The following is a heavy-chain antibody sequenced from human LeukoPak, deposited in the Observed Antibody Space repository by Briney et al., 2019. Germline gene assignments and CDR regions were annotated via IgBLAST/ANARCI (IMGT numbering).Heavy chain of an antibody. D-gene: IGHD3-16*02. J-gene: IGHJ3*01. Sequence: VASVKVSCKVSGYTFTSSGLSWVRQAPGQGLEWLGWMSVYNDDTKYIQKVQGRVTMTTDPSTSTAYMELRSLRSDDTAVYYCAKDESYALAVWGQGTMVTVSS. CDR1: GYTFTSSG. CDR2: MSVYNDDT. CDR3: AKDESYALAV. V-gene: IGHV1-18*01.